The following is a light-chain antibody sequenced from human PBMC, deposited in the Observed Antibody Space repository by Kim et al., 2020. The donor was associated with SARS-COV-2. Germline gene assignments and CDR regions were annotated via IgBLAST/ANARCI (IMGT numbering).Light chain of an antibody. CDR3: QAWDSSTAV. CDR2: QDS. J-gene: IGLJ2*01. CDR1: KLGVKY. Sequence: VPPGQTAGITFSGDKLGVKYACWYQQKPGQSPVLVIYQDSKRPSGIPERFSGSNSGNTATLTISGTQAMDEADYYCQAWDSSTAVFGGGTQLTVL. V-gene: IGLV3-1*01.